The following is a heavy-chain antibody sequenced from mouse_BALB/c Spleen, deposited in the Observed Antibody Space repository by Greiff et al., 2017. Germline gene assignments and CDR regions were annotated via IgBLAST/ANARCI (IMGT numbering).Heavy chain of an antibody. V-gene: IGHV1S135*01. Sequence: VQLKESGPELVKPGASVKVSCKASGYAFTSYNMYWVKQSHGKSLEWIGYIDPYNGGTSYNQKFKGKATLTVDKSSSTAYMHLNSLTSEDSAVYYCARYRYDAPWYAMDYWGQGTSVTVSS. D-gene: IGHD2-14*01. CDR1: GYAFTSYN. CDR2: IDPYNGGT. J-gene: IGHJ4*01. CDR3: ARYRYDAPWYAMDY.